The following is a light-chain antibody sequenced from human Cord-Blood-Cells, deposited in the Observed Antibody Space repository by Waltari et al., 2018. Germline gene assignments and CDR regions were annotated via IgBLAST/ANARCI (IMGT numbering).Light chain of an antibody. V-gene: IGLV2-23*02. CDR2: EVS. CDR3: CSYAGSSTFYV. Sequence: QSALTQPAYVSGSPGQSITISCTGTSSDGGSYNLVSWYQQHPGKAPKLMIYEVSKRPSGVSNRFSGSKSGNTASLTISGPQAEDEADYYCCSYAGSSTFYVFGTGTKVTVL. CDR1: SSDGGSYNL. J-gene: IGLJ1*01.